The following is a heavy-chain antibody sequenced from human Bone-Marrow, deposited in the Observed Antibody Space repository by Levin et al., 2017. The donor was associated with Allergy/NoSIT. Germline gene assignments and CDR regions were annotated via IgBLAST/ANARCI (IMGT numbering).Heavy chain of an antibody. Sequence: GGSLRLSCAASGFTFSDYYMSWIRQAPGKGLEWVSYISSSGSTIYYADSVKGRFTISRDNAKYSLYLQMNSVSAEDTAVYFGARSTDRGVTIPFDYWGQGTLVTVSS. D-gene: IGHD3-10*01. J-gene: IGHJ4*02. CDR3: ARSTDRGVTIPFDY. CDR2: ISSSGSTI. V-gene: IGHV3-11*01. CDR1: GFTFSDYY.